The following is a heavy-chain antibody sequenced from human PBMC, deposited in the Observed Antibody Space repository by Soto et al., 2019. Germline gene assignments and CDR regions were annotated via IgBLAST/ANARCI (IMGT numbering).Heavy chain of an antibody. CDR1: GGTFSSYA. J-gene: IGHJ4*02. CDR2: IIPIFGTA. CDR3: ARGGRGYSYKFDY. D-gene: IGHD5-18*01. Sequence: SLKVSCKASGGTFSSYAISWVRQAPGQGLEWMGGIIPIFGTANYAQKFQGRVTITADESTSTAYMELSSLRSEDTAVYYCARGGRGYSYKFDYWGQGTLVTVSS. V-gene: IGHV1-69*13.